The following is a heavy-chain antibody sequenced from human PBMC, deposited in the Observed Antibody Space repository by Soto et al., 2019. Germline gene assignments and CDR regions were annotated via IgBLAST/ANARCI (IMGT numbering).Heavy chain of an antibody. CDR2: INPSGGST. J-gene: IGHJ6*02. V-gene: IGHV1-46*01. Sequence: ASVKVSCKASGYTFTSYYMHWVRQAPGQGLEWMGIINPSGGSTSYAQKFQGRVTMTRDTSTSTVYMELSSLRCEDTAVYYCAREGGSGLLWFGELSYGMDVWGQGTTVTVSS. CDR3: AREGGSGLLWFGELSYGMDV. CDR1: GYTFTSYY. D-gene: IGHD3-10*01.